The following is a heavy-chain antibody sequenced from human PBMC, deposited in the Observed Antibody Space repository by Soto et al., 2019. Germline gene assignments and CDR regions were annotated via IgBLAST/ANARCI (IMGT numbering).Heavy chain of an antibody. CDR1: GFTFSSFP. Sequence: QVQLVESGGGVVQPGRSLRLSCAASGFTFSSFPMHWVRQAPGKGLEWVAVISYDGSNKYYADSVKGRFTISRDNSKNTLYLQMNSLIAEDTAVYYCARRGGGYSGSYLGYFDYWGQGTLVTVSS. V-gene: IGHV3-30-3*01. D-gene: IGHD1-26*01. CDR3: ARRGGGYSGSYLGYFDY. J-gene: IGHJ4*02. CDR2: ISYDGSNK.